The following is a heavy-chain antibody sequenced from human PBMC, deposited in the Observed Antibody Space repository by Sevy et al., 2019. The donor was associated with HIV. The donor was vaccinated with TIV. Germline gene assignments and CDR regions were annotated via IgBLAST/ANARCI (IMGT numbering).Heavy chain of an antibody. D-gene: IGHD2-15*01. CDR1: GFTFDDYA. CDR3: SRALATAVTPEYYFDY. V-gene: IGHV3-49*03. Sequence: GGSLRLTCTASGFTFDDYAMSWFRRAPGKGLEWVAFLTSNSYEAYGGTREYAASVKGRFTISRDDSKSIAYLQMNSLKTEDTAMYYCSRALATAVTPEYYFDYWDQGTLVTVSS. J-gene: IGHJ4*02. CDR2: LTSNSYEAYGGTR.